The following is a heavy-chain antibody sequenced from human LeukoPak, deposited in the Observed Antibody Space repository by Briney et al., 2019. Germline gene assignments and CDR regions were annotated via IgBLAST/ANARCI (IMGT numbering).Heavy chain of an antibody. V-gene: IGHV1-18*01. Sequence: ASVKVSCKASGYTFTSYGISWVRQAPGQGLEWMGWISAYNGNTNYAQKLQGRVTMTTDTSTSTAYMELRSLRSDDTAVYYCARAQGPPGYCSGGSCYDYDYFDYWGQGTLVTVSS. D-gene: IGHD2-15*01. J-gene: IGHJ4*02. CDR3: ARAQGPPGYCSGGSCYDYDYFDY. CDR1: GYTFTSYG. CDR2: ISAYNGNT.